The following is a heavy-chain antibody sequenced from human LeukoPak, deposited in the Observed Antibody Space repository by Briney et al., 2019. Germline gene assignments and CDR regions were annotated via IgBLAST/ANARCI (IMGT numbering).Heavy chain of an antibody. CDR3: AREGNYLDY. V-gene: IGHV3-21*01. CDR1: GFTFSSYA. Sequence: SGGSLRLSCAASGFTFSSYAMSWVRQAPGKGLEWVSSISSSSSYIYYADSVKGRFTISRDNAKNSLYLQMNSLRAEDTAVYYCAREGNYLDYWGQGTLVTVSS. D-gene: IGHD3-10*01. CDR2: ISSSSSYI. J-gene: IGHJ4*02.